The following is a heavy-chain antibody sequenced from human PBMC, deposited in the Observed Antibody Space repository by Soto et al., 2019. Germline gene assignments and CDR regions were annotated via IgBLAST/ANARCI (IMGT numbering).Heavy chain of an antibody. CDR2: ISGSGGST. CDR1: GFTFSSYA. Sequence: EVQLLESGGGLVQPGGSLRLSCAASGFTFSSYAMSWVRQAPGKGLEWVSAISGSGGSTYYADSVKGRFTISRDNSKNTQYLQMNSLRAEDTAVYYCAKDTTYYDFWSGLIDYFDYWGQGTLVTVSS. CDR3: AKDTTYYDFWSGLIDYFDY. V-gene: IGHV3-23*01. J-gene: IGHJ4*02. D-gene: IGHD3-3*01.